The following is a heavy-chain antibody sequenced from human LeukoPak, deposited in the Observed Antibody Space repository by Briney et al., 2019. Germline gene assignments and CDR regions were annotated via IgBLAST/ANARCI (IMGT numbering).Heavy chain of an antibody. J-gene: IGHJ3*02. D-gene: IGHD3-9*01. Sequence: GGSLRLSCAASGFTFSSYAMSWVRQAPGKGLEWVSAISGSGGSTYYADSVKGRFTISRDNSKNTLYLQMNSLRAEDTAVYYCARNSRDRYFDWFFAFDIWGQGTMVTVSS. CDR3: ARNSRDRYFDWFFAFDI. CDR1: GFTFSSYA. CDR2: ISGSGGST. V-gene: IGHV3-23*01.